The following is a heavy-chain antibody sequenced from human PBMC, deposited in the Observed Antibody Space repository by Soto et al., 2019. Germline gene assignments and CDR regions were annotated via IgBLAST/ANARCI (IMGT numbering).Heavy chain of an antibody. J-gene: IGHJ4*02. Sequence: SETLSLTCTVSGGSISSYYWSWIRQPPGKGLEWIGYIYHSGSTYYSPSLKSRVTISVDKSKKYFSLNLTSVTAADTAVYYCAVTTGYWGQGTKVTVSS. CDR3: AVTTGY. CDR2: IYHSGST. D-gene: IGHD4-17*01. V-gene: IGHV4-59*12. CDR1: GGSISSYY.